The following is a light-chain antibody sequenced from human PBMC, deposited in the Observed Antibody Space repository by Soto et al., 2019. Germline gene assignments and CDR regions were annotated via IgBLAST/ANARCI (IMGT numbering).Light chain of an antibody. CDR3: SSLAGSSIALFV. Sequence: SALTQPPSASGSPGQSVTISCTGTSSDVGGYNYVSWYQQHPGRAPNLLIYEVSKRPSGVPDRFSGSKSDNTASLTVSGLQAEDEADYFCSSLAGSSIALFVFGTGTKVTVL. V-gene: IGLV2-8*01. CDR1: SSDVGGYNY. J-gene: IGLJ1*01. CDR2: EVS.